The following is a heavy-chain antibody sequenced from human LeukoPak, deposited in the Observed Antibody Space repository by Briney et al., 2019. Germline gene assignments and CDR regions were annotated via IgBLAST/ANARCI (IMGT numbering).Heavy chain of an antibody. D-gene: IGHD3-22*01. J-gene: IGHJ4*02. CDR3: ARGRDSSGYSGFDY. V-gene: IGHV3-21*05. Sequence: GGSLRLSCAASGFTFSSYEMNWVRQAPGKGLEWVSYISSSSSYIYYADSVKGRFTISGDSAKNSLYLQMNGLRAEDTAVYYCARGRDSSGYSGFDYWGQGTLVTVSS. CDR1: GFTFSSYE. CDR2: ISSSSSYI.